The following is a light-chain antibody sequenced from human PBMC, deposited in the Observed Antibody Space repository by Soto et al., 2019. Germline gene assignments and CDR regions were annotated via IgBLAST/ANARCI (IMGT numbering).Light chain of an antibody. CDR1: QTISSW. CDR2: KTS. V-gene: IGKV1-5*03. Sequence: DIQMTQSPSTLSASVGDTVTITCRASQTISSWLAWYQQKPGKAPKLPIYKTSSLDSGVPSRFSGSGSGTEFTLTISGLQADDFATYYCQQYDSYSGTLGQGTKVDIK. J-gene: IGKJ1*01. CDR3: QQYDSYSGT.